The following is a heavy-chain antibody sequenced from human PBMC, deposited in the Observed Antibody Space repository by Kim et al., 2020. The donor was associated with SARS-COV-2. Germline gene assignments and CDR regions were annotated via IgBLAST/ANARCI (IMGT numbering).Heavy chain of an antibody. J-gene: IGHJ3*02. D-gene: IGHD2-15*01. CDR1: GGSFSGYY. V-gene: IGHV4-34*01. Sequence: SETLSLTCAVYGGSFSGYYWSWIRQPPGKGLEWIGEINHSGSTNYNPSLKSRVTISVDTSKNQFSLKLSSVTAADTAVYYCARSARYCSGGSCAHGAFD. CDR2: INHSGST. CDR3: ARSARYCSGGSCAHGAFD.